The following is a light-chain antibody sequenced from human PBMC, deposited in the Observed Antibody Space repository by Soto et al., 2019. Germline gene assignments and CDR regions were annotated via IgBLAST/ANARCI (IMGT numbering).Light chain of an antibody. CDR3: QQRSYWLT. CDR2: DAS. Sequence: EIVLTQSPATLSLSPGERATLSCRASQSVSSYLAWYQQKPGQAPRLLISDASNGSTGIPARFSGSGSGTDFTLTISSLEPEDFAIYYCQQRSYWLTFGGGTKVEI. V-gene: IGKV3-11*01. CDR1: QSVSSY. J-gene: IGKJ4*01.